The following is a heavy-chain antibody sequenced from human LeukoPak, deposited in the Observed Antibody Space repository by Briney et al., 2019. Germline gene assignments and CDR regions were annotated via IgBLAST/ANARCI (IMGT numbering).Heavy chain of an antibody. CDR2: ISYDGSKK. CDR1: GFIFSDYT. V-gene: IGHV3-30*04. J-gene: IGHJ3*02. CDR3: ARGSGNAFDI. Sequence: GGSLRLSCAASGFIFSDYTMHWVRQAPGKGLEWVAMISYDGSKKYYADSVKGRFSISRDNSKNTLYLQMNSLRAEDTAVYYCARGSGNAFDIWGQGTLVTVSS.